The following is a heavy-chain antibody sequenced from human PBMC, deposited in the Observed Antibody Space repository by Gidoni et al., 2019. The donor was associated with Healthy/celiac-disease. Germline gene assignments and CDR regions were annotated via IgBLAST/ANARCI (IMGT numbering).Heavy chain of an antibody. CDR1: GVTFDDYA. Sequence: EVQLVESGGGLVQPGRSLRLSCAASGVTFDDYAMHWVRQAPGKGLEWVSGIRWNSGSIGYADSVKGRFTISRDNAKNSLYLQMNSLRAEDTALYYCAKVASIAARPHYFDYWGQGTLVTVSS. J-gene: IGHJ4*02. V-gene: IGHV3-9*01. CDR2: IRWNSGSI. CDR3: AKVASIAARPHYFDY. D-gene: IGHD6-6*01.